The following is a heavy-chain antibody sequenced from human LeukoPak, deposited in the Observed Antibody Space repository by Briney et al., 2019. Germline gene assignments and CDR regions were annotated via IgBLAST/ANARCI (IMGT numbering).Heavy chain of an antibody. CDR1: GFTFSSHG. J-gene: IGHJ4*02. V-gene: IGHV3-23*01. CDR3: VRDFRFLDDY. Sequence: GGSLRLSCAASGFTFSSHGMSWVRQAPGKGLEWVSTISGSGDNTYYADSVKGRFTISRDNSKNTLYLQMNSLRAEDTAMYYCVRDFRFLDDYWGQGTLVTVSS. CDR2: ISGSGDNT. D-gene: IGHD3-3*01.